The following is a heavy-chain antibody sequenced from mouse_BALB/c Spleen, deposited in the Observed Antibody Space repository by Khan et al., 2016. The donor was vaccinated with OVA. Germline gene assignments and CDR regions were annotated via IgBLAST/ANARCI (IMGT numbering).Heavy chain of an antibody. CDR1: GYSITSGYG. CDR2: ISYSGST. V-gene: IGHV3-2*02. Sequence: VQLHESGPGLVKPSQSLSLTCTVTGYSITSGYGWNWLRQFPGNKLEWMAYISYSGSTNYHPSLKSRISITRDKAKNQLFLQLNSVTTEDTATYDCARTARIKYWGQGTTLTVSS. CDR3: ARTARIKY. D-gene: IGHD3-3*01. J-gene: IGHJ2*01.